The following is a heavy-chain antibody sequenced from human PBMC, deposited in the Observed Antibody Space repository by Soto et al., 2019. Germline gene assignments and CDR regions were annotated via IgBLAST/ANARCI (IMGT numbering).Heavy chain of an antibody. D-gene: IGHD4-17*01. CDR1: GYTFTSYG. Sequence: QVQLVQSGAEVKKPGASVKVSCKASGYTFTSYGISWVRQAPGQGLEGMGWISAYNGNTNYAQKPQGSATXTXAXXPSNADTERRSLRSDDTAVYYWARERGDGDYDSGYWGQGTLVTVSS. CDR3: ARERGDGDYDSGY. CDR2: ISAYNGNT. J-gene: IGHJ4*02. V-gene: IGHV1-18*01.